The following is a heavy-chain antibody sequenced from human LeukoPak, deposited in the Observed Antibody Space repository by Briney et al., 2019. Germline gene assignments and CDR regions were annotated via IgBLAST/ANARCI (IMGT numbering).Heavy chain of an antibody. D-gene: IGHD6-13*01. CDR1: GGSISSGDYY. Sequence: PSETLSLTCTVSGGSISSGDYYWRWIRQPPGKGLEWIGYIYYSGSTYYNPSLKSRVTISVDTSKNQFSLKLSSVTAADTAVYYCARVQQLVVPHFDYWGQGTLVTVSS. CDR2: IYYSGST. V-gene: IGHV4-30-4*01. J-gene: IGHJ4*02. CDR3: ARVQQLVVPHFDY.